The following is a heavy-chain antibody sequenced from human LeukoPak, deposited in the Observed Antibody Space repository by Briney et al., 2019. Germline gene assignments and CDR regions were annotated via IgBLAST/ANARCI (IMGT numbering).Heavy chain of an antibody. V-gene: IGHV3-NL1*01. D-gene: IGHD3-10*01. CDR3: AVLLRFGEFRSDY. J-gene: IGHJ4*02. CDR1: GFPFSNYG. Sequence: PGGSLRLSCGGSGFPFSNYGIHWVRQAPGKGLEWVSVIYSGGSTYYADSVEGRFTISRDNSKNTLYLQMNSLRAEDTAVYYCAVLLRFGEFRSDYWGQGTLVTVSS. CDR2: IYSGGST.